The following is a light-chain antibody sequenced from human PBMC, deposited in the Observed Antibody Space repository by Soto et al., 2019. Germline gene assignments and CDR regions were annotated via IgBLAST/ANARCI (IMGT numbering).Light chain of an antibody. CDR2: ASS. CDR1: QTVKTY. CDR3: QQTSTTPGT. Sequence: DVQMTQSPSCLSASVGDSVTITCRSSQTVKTYLNWYQHKPGKAPQLLIYASSRLQTGVASRFSGSGSGTYFSLTISSLQPEDFATYYCQQTSTTPGTFGQGTKVEIK. V-gene: IGKV1-39*01. J-gene: IGKJ1*01.